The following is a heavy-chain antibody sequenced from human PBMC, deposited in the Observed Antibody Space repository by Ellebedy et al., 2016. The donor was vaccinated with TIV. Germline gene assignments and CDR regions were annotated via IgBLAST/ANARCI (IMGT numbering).Heavy chain of an antibody. V-gene: IGHV4-59*01. CDR2: IYYSGST. CDR1: GGSISSYY. D-gene: IGHD5-12*01. J-gene: IGHJ4*02. Sequence: SETLSLTXTVSGGSISSYYWSWIRQPPGKGLEWIGYIYYSGSTNYNPSLKGRVTISGDTSKNQFSLRLSSVTAADTAVYYCARSLSAYDSFDYWGQGTLVSVSS. CDR3: ARSLSAYDSFDY.